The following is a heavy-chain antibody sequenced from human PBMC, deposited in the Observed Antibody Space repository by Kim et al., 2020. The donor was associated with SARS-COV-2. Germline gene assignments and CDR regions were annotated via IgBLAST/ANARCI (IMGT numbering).Heavy chain of an antibody. CDR1: GGSFSGYY. D-gene: IGHD3-22*01. CDR2: INHSGST. V-gene: IGHV4-34*01. Sequence: SETLSLTCAVYGGSFSGYYWSWIRQPPGKGLEWIGEINHSGSTNYNPSLKSRVTISVDTSKNQFSLKLSSVTAADTAVYYCARGSAGITMIVVVRAHYY. J-gene: IGHJ6*01. CDR3: ARGSAGITMIVVVRAHYY.